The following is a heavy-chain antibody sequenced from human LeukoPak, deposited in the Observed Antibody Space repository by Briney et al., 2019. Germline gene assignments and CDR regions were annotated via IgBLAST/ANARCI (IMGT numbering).Heavy chain of an antibody. Sequence: GGSLRLSCAASGFTFSSYAMSWVRQAPGKGLEWVSDISGSGGSTYYADSVKGRFTISRDNSKNTLYLQMNSLRAEDTAVYYCAKSLLGSGEPLDYWGQGTLVTVSS. CDR2: ISGSGGST. D-gene: IGHD3-10*01. J-gene: IGHJ4*02. CDR1: GFTFSSYA. V-gene: IGHV3-23*01. CDR3: AKSLLGSGEPLDY.